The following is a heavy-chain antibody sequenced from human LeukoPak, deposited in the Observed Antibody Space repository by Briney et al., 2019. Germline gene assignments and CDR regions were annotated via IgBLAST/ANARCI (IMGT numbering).Heavy chain of an antibody. D-gene: IGHD3-22*01. CDR3: ARGVRYYYDSSGYYYSYYFDY. CDR2: IIPIFGTA. V-gene: IGHV1-69*05. J-gene: IGHJ4*02. Sequence: SVKVSCKASGYTFTSYYMHWVRQAPGQGLEWMGGIIPIFGTANYAQKFQGRVTITTDESTSTAYMELSSLRSEDTAVYYCARGVRYYYDSSGYYYSYYFDYWGQGTLVTVSS. CDR1: GYTFTSYY.